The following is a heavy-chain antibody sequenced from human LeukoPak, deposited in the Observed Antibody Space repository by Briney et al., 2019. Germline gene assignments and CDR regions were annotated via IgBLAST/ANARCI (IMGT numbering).Heavy chain of an antibody. CDR2: IYYSGST. D-gene: IGHD3-10*01. Sequence: PSETLSLTCTVSGGSISSSSYYWGWIRQPPGKGLEWIGSIYYSGSTYYTPSLKRRVTISVDTSKNQFSLKLSSVTAADTAVYYCARQGLWFGESDYYGMDVWGQGTTVTVSS. J-gene: IGHJ6*02. CDR1: GGSISSSSYY. V-gene: IGHV4-39*01. CDR3: ARQGLWFGESDYYGMDV.